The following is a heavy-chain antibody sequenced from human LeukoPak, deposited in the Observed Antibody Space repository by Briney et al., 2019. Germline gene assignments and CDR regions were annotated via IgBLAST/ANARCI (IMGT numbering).Heavy chain of an antibody. CDR3: ARGYCSSTSCYLVAFDY. V-gene: IGHV1-8*01. Sequence: ASVKVPCKASGYTFTSYDINWVRQATGQGLEWMGWMNPNSGNTGYAQKFQGRVTMTRNTSISTAYMELSSLRSEDTAVYYCARGYCSSTSCYLVAFDYWGQGTLVTVSS. D-gene: IGHD2-2*01. J-gene: IGHJ4*02. CDR2: MNPNSGNT. CDR1: GYTFTSYD.